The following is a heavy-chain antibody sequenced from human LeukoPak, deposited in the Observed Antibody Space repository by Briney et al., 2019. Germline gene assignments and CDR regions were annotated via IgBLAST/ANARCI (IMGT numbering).Heavy chain of an antibody. CDR3: ARDPSYDFWSGYYPDEPFDY. J-gene: IGHJ4*02. CDR2: ISSSSSYI. D-gene: IGHD3-3*01. V-gene: IGHV3-21*01. Sequence: GGSLRLSCAASGFTFSSYSMNWVRQAPGKGLEWVSSISSSSSYIYYADSVKGRFTISRDNAKNSLYLQMNSLRAEDTAVYYCARDPSYDFWSGYYPDEPFDYWGQETLVTVSS. CDR1: GFTFSSYS.